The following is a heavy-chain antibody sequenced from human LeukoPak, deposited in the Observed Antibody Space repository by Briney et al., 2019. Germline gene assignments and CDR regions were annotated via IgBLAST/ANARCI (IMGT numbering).Heavy chain of an antibody. CDR3: ARDAIKANWDYYYSMDV. CDR1: GGSFSSGGFY. D-gene: IGHD7-27*01. Sequence: TLSLSCTVSGGSFSSGGFYWSWIRQHPGKGLVWIGYICCGGRSYYDPSLKSRVTISVDTSKNQFSLKLSSVTAADTAVYYCARDAIKANWDYYYSMDVWGKGTTVTVSS. CDR2: ICCGGRS. V-gene: IGHV4-31*03. J-gene: IGHJ6*03.